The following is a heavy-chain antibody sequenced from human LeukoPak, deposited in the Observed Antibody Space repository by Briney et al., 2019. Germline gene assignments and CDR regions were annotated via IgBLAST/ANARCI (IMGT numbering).Heavy chain of an antibody. CDR3: ARGAMIVVVPAAIIGHYFDY. CDR2: INHSGST. CDR1: GGSFSGYY. J-gene: IGHJ4*02. D-gene: IGHD2-2*02. V-gene: IGHV4-34*01. Sequence: KSSETLSLTCAVYGGSFSGYYWSWIRQPPGKGLEWIGEINHSGSTNYNPSLKSRVTISVDTSKNQFSLKLSSVTAADTAVYYCARGAMIVVVPAAIIGHYFDYWGQGTLVTVSS.